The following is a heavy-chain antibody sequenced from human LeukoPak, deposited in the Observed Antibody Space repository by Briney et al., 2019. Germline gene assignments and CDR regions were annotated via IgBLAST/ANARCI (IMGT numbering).Heavy chain of an antibody. CDR2: ISAYNGNT. CDR1: GYTFTSYG. J-gene: IGHJ6*02. V-gene: IGHV1-18*01. CDR3: ARDRYQAAAGIYYYYYGMDV. D-gene: IGHD6-13*01. Sequence: GATVKVSCKASGYTFTSYGISWVRQAPGQGGEWMGRISAYNGNTNYAQKLQGRVTMTTDTSTSTAYMELRSLRSDDTAVYYCARDRYQAAAGIYYYYYGMDVWGQGTTVTVSS.